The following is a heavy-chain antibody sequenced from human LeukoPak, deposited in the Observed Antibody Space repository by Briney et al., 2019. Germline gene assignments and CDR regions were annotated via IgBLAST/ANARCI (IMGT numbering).Heavy chain of an antibody. CDR3: ATRGSAYGLPDYFDY. CDR2: IYPGDSDT. D-gene: IGHD5-12*01. J-gene: IGHJ4*02. Sequence: GESLQISCKGSGYIFTSHWIGWVRQMPGKGLEWMGIIYPGDSDTRYSPSFQGQVTISADKSITTAYLQWSSLKASDTAMYYCATRGSAYGLPDYFDYWGQGTLVTVSS. V-gene: IGHV5-51*01. CDR1: GYIFTSHW.